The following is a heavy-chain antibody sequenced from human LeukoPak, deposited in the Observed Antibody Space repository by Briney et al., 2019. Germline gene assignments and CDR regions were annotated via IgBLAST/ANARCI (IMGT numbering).Heavy chain of an antibody. CDR1: GGSISSSSYY. D-gene: IGHD4-17*01. J-gene: IGHJ2*01. CDR2: IYYSGST. V-gene: IGHV4-39*07. CDR3: AREGRNYGDPYFDL. Sequence: SETLSLTCTVSGGSISSSSYYWGWIRQPPGKGLEWIGSIYYSGSTYYNPSLKSRVTISVDTSKNQFSLKLSSVTAADTAVYYCAREGRNYGDPYFDLWGRGTLVTVSS.